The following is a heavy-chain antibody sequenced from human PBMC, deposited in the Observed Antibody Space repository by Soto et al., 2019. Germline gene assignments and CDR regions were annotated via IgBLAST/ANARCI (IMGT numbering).Heavy chain of an antibody. Sequence: EVQLVESGGALVQPGGSLRLSCAASGFTFSSYWMQWVRQAPGKGLVWVSRMNIDGSSTDYADSVKGRFTISRDNAKNTLYLQMDSLRAEDTAVYYCARGSGVRGATPYYYCAMDVWGQGTTVTVSS. D-gene: IGHD1-26*01. CDR2: MNIDGSST. CDR1: GFTFSSYW. J-gene: IGHJ6*02. V-gene: IGHV3-74*01. CDR3: ARGSGVRGATPYYYCAMDV.